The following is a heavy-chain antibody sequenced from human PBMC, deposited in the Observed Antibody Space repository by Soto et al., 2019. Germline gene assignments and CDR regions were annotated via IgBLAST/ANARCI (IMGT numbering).Heavy chain of an antibody. Sequence: GGSLRLSCAASGFTFSSYGMHWVRQAPGKGLEWVAVISYDGSNKYYADSVKGRFTISRDNSKNTLHLQMNSLRAEDTAVYYCAKNLGWSGERDFDYWGQGTLVTVSS. CDR2: ISYDGSNK. D-gene: IGHD3-3*01. J-gene: IGHJ4*02. CDR1: GFTFSSYG. CDR3: AKNLGWSGERDFDY. V-gene: IGHV3-30*18.